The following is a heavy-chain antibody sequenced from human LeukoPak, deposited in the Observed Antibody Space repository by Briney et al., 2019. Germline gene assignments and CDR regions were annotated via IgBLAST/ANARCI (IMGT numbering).Heavy chain of an antibody. J-gene: IGHJ4*02. CDR2: ISSSSSYT. CDR3: ARAVSVSSYYFDC. D-gene: IGHD5/OR15-5a*01. Sequence: GGSLILSCAASGFIFSDYYMSWIRQAPGKGLEWISYISSSSSYTNYVDSVKGRFTISRDNAKNSLYLQMNSLRAEDTAVYYCARAVSVSSYYFDCWGQGTLVTVSS. CDR1: GFIFSDYY. V-gene: IGHV3-11*05.